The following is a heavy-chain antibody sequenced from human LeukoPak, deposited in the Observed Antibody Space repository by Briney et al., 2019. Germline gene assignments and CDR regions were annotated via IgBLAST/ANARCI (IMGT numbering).Heavy chain of an antibody. CDR1: GYTLTELS. CDR2: FDPEDGET. J-gene: IGHJ4*02. V-gene: IGHV1-24*01. Sequence: GASVKVSCKVSGYTLTELSMHWVRQAHGKGLEWMGGFDPEDGETIYAQKFQGRVTMTEDTSTDTAYMELSSLRSEDTAVDYCATPIGLGRYYQHWGQGTLVTVSS. CDR3: ATPIGLGRYYQH. D-gene: IGHD2-15*01.